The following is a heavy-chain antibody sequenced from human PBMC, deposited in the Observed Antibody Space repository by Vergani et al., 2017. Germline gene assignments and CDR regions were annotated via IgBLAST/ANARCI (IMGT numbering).Heavy chain of an antibody. CDR3: ATNYGGNSLLDY. CDR1: GGSISSYY. CDR2: IYYSGST. Sequence: QVQLQESGPGLVKPSETLSITCTVSGGSISSYYWSWIRQPPGKGLEWIGYIYYSGSTNYNPSLKSRVTISVDTSKNQFSLKLSSVTAADTAVYYCATNYGGNSLLDYWGQGTLVTVSS. V-gene: IGHV4-59*01. D-gene: IGHD4-23*01. J-gene: IGHJ4*02.